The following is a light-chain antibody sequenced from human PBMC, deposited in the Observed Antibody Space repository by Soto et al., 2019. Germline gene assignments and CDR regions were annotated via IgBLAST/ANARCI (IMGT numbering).Light chain of an antibody. CDR1: QSISSY. V-gene: IGKV1-39*01. Sequence: DIQMTQSPSCLSASVGDRVTITCRASQSISSYLNWYQQKPGKAPKLLIYAASSLQSGVPSRFSSSGSGTDFTLTISSLQPEDFATYYCQQSYSTPITFGQGTRLEIK. J-gene: IGKJ5*01. CDR3: QQSYSTPIT. CDR2: AAS.